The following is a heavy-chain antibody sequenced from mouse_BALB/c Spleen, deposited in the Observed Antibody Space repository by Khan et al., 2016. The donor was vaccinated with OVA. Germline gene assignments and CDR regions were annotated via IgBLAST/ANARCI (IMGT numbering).Heavy chain of an antibody. CDR2: VRYSGST. CDR3: ASWRLILRYPDYFDY. D-gene: IGHD2-3*01. CDR1: GYSITSDYA. J-gene: IGHJ2*01. Sequence: QLEQSGPGLLKPSQSLSLTCTVTGYSITSDYAWNWIRQFPGNKLEWMAYVRYSGSTTYNPSLRSRTTITRDKSTNKFFLQVNVVTTEDTATYSCASWRLILRYPDYFDYWGQGTTLTVSS. V-gene: IGHV3-2*02.